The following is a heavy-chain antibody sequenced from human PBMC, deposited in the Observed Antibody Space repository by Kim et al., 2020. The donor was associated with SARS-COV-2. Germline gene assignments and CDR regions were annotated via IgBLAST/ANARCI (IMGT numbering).Heavy chain of an antibody. CDR1: GFTFSNAW. V-gene: IGHV3-15*01. CDR3: TTDWYYYDSSGPIPLDVAVDI. J-gene: IGHJ3*02. CDR2: IKSKTDGGKT. D-gene: IGHD3-22*01. Sequence: GGSLRLSCAASGFTFSNAWMSWVRQAPGKGLEWVGRIKSKTDGGKTDYAAPVKGRVTISRDDSKNTLYLQMDSLKTEDTAVYYCTTDWYYYDSSGPIPLDVAVDIWGQGTMVTVSS.